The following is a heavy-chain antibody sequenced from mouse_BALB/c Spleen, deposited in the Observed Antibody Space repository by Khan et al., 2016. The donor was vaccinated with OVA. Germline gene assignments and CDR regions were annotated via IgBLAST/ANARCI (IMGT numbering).Heavy chain of an antibody. CDR1: GYIFTNYL. CDR3: ARGNWQSYYFDY. J-gene: IGHJ2*01. CDR2: INPYNGAT. V-gene: IGHV1S136*01. D-gene: IGHD4-1*01. Sequence: EVQLQQSGPGLVKPGTSVKMSCKASGYIFTNYLIHWVKQKPGQGLEWIGYINPYNGATKYNEKFKGTATLTSDKSSITAYMKSSSLTSEDSAVYSCARGNWQSYYFDYWGQGTTLTVSS.